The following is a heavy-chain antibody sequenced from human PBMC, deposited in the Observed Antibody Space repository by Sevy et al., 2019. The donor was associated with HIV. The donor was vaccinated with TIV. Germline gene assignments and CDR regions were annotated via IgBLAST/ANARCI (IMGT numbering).Heavy chain of an antibody. J-gene: IGHJ4*02. Sequence: GGSRRLSCAASGFTFSSYGMHWVRQAPGKGLEWGAVIGYDGSNKYNADSVKGPFTISRDNSKNTLYLQMNSLRAEDTAVYYCARDKPTYYYDSSGYFDYWGQGTLVTVSS. CDR2: IGYDGSNK. CDR3: ARDKPTYYYDSSGYFDY. D-gene: IGHD3-22*01. CDR1: GFTFSSYG. V-gene: IGHV3-33*01.